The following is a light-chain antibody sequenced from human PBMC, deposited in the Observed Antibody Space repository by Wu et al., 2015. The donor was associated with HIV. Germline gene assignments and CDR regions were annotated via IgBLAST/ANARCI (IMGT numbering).Light chain of an antibody. CDR1: QSIRSSY. Sequence: EIVLTQSPGTLSLSPGERATLSCRASQSIRSSYLAWFQQKPGQAPRLLIHGASSRATGIPDRFSGSGSGTDFTLTISRLEPEDFAVYYCHQYGSSPPYTFGQGTKLETK. CDR2: GAS. CDR3: HQYGSSPPYT. V-gene: IGKV3-20*01. J-gene: IGKJ2*01.